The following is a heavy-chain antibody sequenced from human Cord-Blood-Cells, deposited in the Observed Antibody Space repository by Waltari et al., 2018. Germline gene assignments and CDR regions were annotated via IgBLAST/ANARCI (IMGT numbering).Heavy chain of an antibody. V-gene: IGHV3-30-3*01. CDR2: ISYDGSNK. Sequence: QVQLVESGGGVVQPGRSLRLSCAASGFTFSSYAMYWVRQAPGKGLGWVAVISYDGSNKYYADSVKGRFTISRDNSKNTLYLQMNSLRAEDTAVYYCARDFSFGELNYWGQGTLVTVSS. CDR1: GFTFSSYA. D-gene: IGHD3-10*01. J-gene: IGHJ4*02. CDR3: ARDFSFGELNY.